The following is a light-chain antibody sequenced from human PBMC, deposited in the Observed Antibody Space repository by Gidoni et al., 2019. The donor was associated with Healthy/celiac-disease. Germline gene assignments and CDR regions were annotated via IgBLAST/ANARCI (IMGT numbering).Light chain of an antibody. CDR3: GTWDSNLSAGWV. Sequence: QSVLTQPPSVSAAPGQKVTISCSGSSSNIGNNYVSWYQQFPGTAPNLLIYDNNKRPSGIPDRFSGSKSGTSATLGITGLQTGDEADYYCGTWDSNLSAGWVFGGGTKVTVL. J-gene: IGLJ3*02. CDR1: SSNIGNNY. V-gene: IGLV1-51*01. CDR2: DNN.